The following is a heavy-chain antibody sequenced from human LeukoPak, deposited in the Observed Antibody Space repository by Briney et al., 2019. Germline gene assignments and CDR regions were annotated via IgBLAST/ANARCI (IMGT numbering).Heavy chain of an antibody. J-gene: IGHJ4*02. Sequence: EASVKVSCKVSGYTLTELSMHWVRQAPGKGLEWMGGFDPEDGETIYAQKFQGRVTMTEDTSTDTAYMELSSLRSEDTAVYYCAIWYYYDSSGYSFDYWGQGTLVTVSS. CDR3: AIWYYYDSSGYSFDY. CDR1: GYTLTELS. V-gene: IGHV1-24*01. D-gene: IGHD3-22*01. CDR2: FDPEDGET.